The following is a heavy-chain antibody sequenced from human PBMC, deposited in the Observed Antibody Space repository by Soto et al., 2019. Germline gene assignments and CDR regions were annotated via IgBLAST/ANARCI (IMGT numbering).Heavy chain of an antibody. CDR2: IIPIFGTA. D-gene: IGHD6-13*01. CDR1: GGTFSSYA. CDR3: ARDGVIAAAGTRYFDY. J-gene: IGHJ4*02. V-gene: IGHV1-69*01. Sequence: QVQLVQSGAEVKKPGSSVKVSCKASGGTFSSYATSWVRQAPGQGLEWMGGIIPIFGTANYAQKFQGRVTITADESTSTAYMELSSLRSEDTAVYYCARDGVIAAAGTRYFDYWGQGTLVTVSS.